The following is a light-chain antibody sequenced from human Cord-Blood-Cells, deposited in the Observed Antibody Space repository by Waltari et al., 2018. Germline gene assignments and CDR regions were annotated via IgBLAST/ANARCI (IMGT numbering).Light chain of an antibody. CDR1: QSISSY. CDR3: QQSYSTPLT. V-gene: IGKV1-39*01. Sequence: DIQMTQSPSSLSATVDDRVTITCRASQSISSYLNWYQQKPGKAPKLLIYAASSLQSGVPSRFSGSGSGTDFTLTISSLQPEDFATYYCQQSYSTPLTFGGGTKVEIK. CDR2: AAS. J-gene: IGKJ4*01.